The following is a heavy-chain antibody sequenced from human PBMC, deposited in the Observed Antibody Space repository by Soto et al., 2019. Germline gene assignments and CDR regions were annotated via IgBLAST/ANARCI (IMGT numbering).Heavy chain of an antibody. CDR2: INTSGGSP. D-gene: IGHD1-1*01. CDR3: ARGGTNSAYYYYYGMDV. Sequence: XSVKVPCKACGYSFTIYYIHWVRQAPGQGLEWMGVINTSGGSPTYAQKFQDRVTMTRDTSTSTVYMELSSLRSEDTAVYYCARGGTNSAYYYYYGMDVWGQGTTVTVSS. J-gene: IGHJ6*02. CDR1: GYSFTIYY. V-gene: IGHV1-46*01.